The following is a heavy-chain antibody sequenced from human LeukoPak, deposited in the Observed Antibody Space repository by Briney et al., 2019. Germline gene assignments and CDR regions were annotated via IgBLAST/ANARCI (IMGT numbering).Heavy chain of an antibody. CDR2: INQHGSEK. D-gene: IGHD6-19*01. Sequence: GGSLRLSCAASGDTFGRYWMSWARQAPGKGLEWVANINQHGSEKYYGDSVKGRFTISRDKAKNSLYLQMNSLRAEDTAVYYCARDSFNSGQALGIEGSGWYSAFDIWGQGTMVTVSS. V-gene: IGHV3-7*03. J-gene: IGHJ3*02. CDR3: ARDSFNSGQALGIEGSGWYSAFDI. CDR1: GDTFGRYW.